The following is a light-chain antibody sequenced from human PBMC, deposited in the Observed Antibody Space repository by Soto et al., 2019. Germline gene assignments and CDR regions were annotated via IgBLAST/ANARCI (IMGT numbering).Light chain of an antibody. CDR1: QGISSW. Sequence: DIQMTHSPSSVSASVGDRVTITSRASQGISSWLAWYQQKPGKAPKLLIYAASSLQSGVPSRFSGSGSGTDFTLTISRLEPEDFAVYYCQQYGSSPWTFGQGTKVDI. J-gene: IGKJ1*01. CDR3: QQYGSSPWT. CDR2: AAS. V-gene: IGKV1-12*01.